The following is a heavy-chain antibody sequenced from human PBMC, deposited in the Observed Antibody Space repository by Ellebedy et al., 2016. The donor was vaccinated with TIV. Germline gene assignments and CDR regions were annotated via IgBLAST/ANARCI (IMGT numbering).Heavy chain of an antibody. D-gene: IGHD6-19*01. CDR1: GFTFSSYW. J-gene: IGHJ5*02. CDR2: IKQDGSEK. V-gene: IGHV3-7*01. Sequence: PGGSLRLSCAASGFTFSSYWMSWVRQAPGKGLEWVANIKQDGSEKYYVDSVKGRFTISRDNAKNSLYLQMNSLRAEDTAVYYCARGTITVAGTIGYGNNWFDPWGQGTLVTVSS. CDR3: ARGTITVAGTIGYGNNWFDP.